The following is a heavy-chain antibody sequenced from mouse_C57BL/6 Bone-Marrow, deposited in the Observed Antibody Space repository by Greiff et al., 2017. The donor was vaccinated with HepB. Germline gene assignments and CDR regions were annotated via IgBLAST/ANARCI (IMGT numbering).Heavy chain of an antibody. J-gene: IGHJ2*01. D-gene: IGHD2-3*01. CDR3: ARGGGDDHYFDY. V-gene: IGHV1-22*01. CDR1: GYTLTDYN. CDR2: INPNNGGT. Sequence: VQLQQSGPELVKPGASVKMSCKASGYTLTDYNMHWVKQSHGKSLEWIGYINPNNGGTSYNQKFKGKATLTVNKSSSTAYMELRSLTSEDSAVYYCARGGGDDHYFDYWGQGTTLTVSS.